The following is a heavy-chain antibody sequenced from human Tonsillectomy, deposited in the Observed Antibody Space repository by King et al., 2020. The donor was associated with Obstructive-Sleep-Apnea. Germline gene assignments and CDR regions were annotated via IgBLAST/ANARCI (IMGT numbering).Heavy chain of an antibody. Sequence: VQLQESGPGLVKPSETLSLTCTVSGGSISSFYWSWIRQPPGKGLEWIGNTYSTGSTNYKPSLKSRVTISVDTSENQFSLKLTSVTATDTAVYYCARLYGVTTRFGDFWGQGTLVTVSS. J-gene: IGHJ4*02. CDR1: GGSISSFY. D-gene: IGHD4-11*01. V-gene: IGHV4-59*08. CDR3: ARLYGVTTRFGDF. CDR2: TYSTGST.